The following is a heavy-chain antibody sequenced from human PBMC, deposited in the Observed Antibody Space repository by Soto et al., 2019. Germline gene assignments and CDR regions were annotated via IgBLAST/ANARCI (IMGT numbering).Heavy chain of an antibody. V-gene: IGHV3-30*18. J-gene: IGHJ6*02. CDR3: AKDRGVVVTAANKYYGMDV. Sequence: PGGSLRLSCAASGFTFRNYGMHWVRQAPGKGLERVAVISHDGSNKYYADSVKGRFTISRDNSKNTLYLQVKSLRAEDTAVYYCAKDRGVVVTAANKYYGMDVWGQGTKVTVYS. CDR1: GFTFRNYG. CDR2: ISHDGSNK. D-gene: IGHD2-2*01.